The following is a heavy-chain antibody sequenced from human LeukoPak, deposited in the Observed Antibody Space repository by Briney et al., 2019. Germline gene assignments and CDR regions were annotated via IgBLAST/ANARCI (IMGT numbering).Heavy chain of an antibody. Sequence: GGSLRLSCAASGFTFSSYSMNWVRQAPGKGLEWVSAISGSGGSTYYADSVKGRFTISRDNSKNTLYLQMNSLRAEDTAVYYCARDSITMVRGVIILAFDIWGQGTMVTVSS. V-gene: IGHV3-23*01. CDR3: ARDSITMVRGVIILAFDI. CDR2: ISGSGGST. D-gene: IGHD3-10*01. J-gene: IGHJ3*02. CDR1: GFTFSSYS.